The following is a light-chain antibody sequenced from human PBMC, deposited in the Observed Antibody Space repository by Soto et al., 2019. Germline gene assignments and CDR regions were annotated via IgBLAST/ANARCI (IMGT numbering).Light chain of an antibody. CDR1: QLISYN. V-gene: IGKV3D-15*01. J-gene: IGKJ5*01. CDR3: QHFGGTTFT. CDR2: GAS. Sequence: EIVMRQSPATLSVTTGDRATLSCRVSQLISYNLAWYQQRPGQTPSLLIYGASTRATGIPDRFSGSGSGTHFTLTISRLEPGDFAVYYCQHFGGTTFTFGQGTRLENK.